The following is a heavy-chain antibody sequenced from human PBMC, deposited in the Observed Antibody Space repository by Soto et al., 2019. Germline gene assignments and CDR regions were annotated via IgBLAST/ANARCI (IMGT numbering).Heavy chain of an antibody. V-gene: IGHV3-23*01. J-gene: IGHJ3*01. D-gene: IGHD6-13*01. CDR2: ISGSGGSI. CDR3: VRDQQELGWFIFDV. Sequence: GGSLRLSCAASGFTFRNYAMHWVRQAPGKGLEWVSGISGSGGSIYYADSVKGRFTISRDNSYNTLYLQMNSLRVEDTAVYHCVRDQQELGWFIFDVWGQGTMVTVSS. CDR1: GFTFRNYA.